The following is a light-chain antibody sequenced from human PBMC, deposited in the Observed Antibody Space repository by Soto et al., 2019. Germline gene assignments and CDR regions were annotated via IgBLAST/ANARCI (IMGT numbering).Light chain of an antibody. Sequence: QAVVTQSPSASASLGASVKLTCTLSSGHSTYAIAWHQQQPEKGPRYLMNLNSDGSHSKGDGIPDRFSGSSSGTERYLTISSLQSEDEADYYCQTWGTGIGVFGGGTQLTVL. CDR3: QTWGTGIGV. V-gene: IGLV4-69*01. J-gene: IGLJ3*02. CDR2: LNSDGSH. CDR1: SGHSTYA.